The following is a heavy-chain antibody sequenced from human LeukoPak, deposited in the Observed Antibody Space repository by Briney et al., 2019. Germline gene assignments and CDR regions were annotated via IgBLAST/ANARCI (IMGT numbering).Heavy chain of an antibody. CDR2: IFWDDDK. CDR1: GCSLSTSEGA. J-gene: IGHJ3*01. V-gene: IGHV2-5*02. Sequence: SGPTLVNPTQTLTLTCTFSGCSLSTSEGAVGWIRQPPGKALEWLALIFWDDDKRYSPSLRNRLTVTKDTSKNQVVLTMTNVDPDDTATYYCAHSKTEMEAFNVWGQGTMVTVSS. D-gene: IGHD1-14*01. CDR3: AHSKTEMEAFNV.